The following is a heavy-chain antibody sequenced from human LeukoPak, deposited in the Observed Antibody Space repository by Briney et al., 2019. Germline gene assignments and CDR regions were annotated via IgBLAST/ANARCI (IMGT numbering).Heavy chain of an antibody. CDR3: GRRHKVGAGDALDI. J-gene: IGHJ3*02. V-gene: IGHV3-30-3*01. CDR1: GFTFSSYA. CDR2: ISYDGSNK. Sequence: PGRSLRLSCAASGFTFSSYAMHWVRQAPGKGLEWVAVISYDGSNKYYADSVKGRFTISRDNSKNTLYLQMNSLRAEDTAVYYCGRRHKVGAGDALDIWGLGTMVTVSS. D-gene: IGHD3-10*01.